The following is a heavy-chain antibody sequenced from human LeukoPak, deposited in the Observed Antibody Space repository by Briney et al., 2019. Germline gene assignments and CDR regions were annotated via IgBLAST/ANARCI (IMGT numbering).Heavy chain of an antibody. Sequence: ASETLSLTCTVSGGSISSSSYYWGWIRQPPGKGLEWIGSIYYSGSTYYNPSLKSRVTISVDTSKNQFSLKLSSVTAADTAVYYCASSQRAGYCSSTSCPIPNDYWGQGTLVTVSS. CDR1: GGSISSSSYY. D-gene: IGHD2-2*01. CDR3: ASSQRAGYCSSTSCPIPNDY. CDR2: IYYSGST. V-gene: IGHV4-39*01. J-gene: IGHJ4*02.